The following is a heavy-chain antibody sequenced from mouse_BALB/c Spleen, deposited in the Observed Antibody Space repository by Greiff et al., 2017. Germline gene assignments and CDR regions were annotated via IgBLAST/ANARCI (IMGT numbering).Heavy chain of an antibody. CDR2: ISYDGSN. V-gene: IGHV3-6*02. CDR3: ARGDYDYDWFAY. Sequence: EESGPGLVKPSQSLSLTCSVTGYSITSGYYWNWIRQFPGNKLEWMGYISYDGSNNYNPSLKNRISITRDTSKNQFFLKLNSVTTEDTATYYCARGDYDYDWFAYWGQGTLVTVSA. J-gene: IGHJ3*01. D-gene: IGHD2-4*01. CDR1: GYSITSGYY.